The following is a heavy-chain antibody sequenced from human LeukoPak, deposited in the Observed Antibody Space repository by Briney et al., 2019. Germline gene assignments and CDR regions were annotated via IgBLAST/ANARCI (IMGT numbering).Heavy chain of an antibody. CDR1: GFTFSSYA. Sequence: GGSLRLSCAASGFTFSSYAMHWVRQAPSKGLEWVAVISYDGSNKYYADSVKGRFTISRGNSKNTLYLQMNSLRAEDTAVYYCARDTIARDYTYYFDYWGQGTLVTVSS. CDR3: ARDTIARDYTYYFDY. J-gene: IGHJ4*02. V-gene: IGHV3-30-3*01. D-gene: IGHD4-11*01. CDR2: ISYDGSNK.